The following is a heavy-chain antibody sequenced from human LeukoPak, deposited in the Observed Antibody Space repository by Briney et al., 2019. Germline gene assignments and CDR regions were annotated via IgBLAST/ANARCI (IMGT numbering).Heavy chain of an antibody. Sequence: SVKVSCKASGGTFSSYAISWVRQAPGQGLEWMGGIIPIFGTANYAQKFQGRVTITADKSTSTAYMELSSLRSEDTAVYYCARDQEAVAGTFDYWGQGTLVTVSS. CDR1: GGTFSSYA. V-gene: IGHV1-69*06. CDR2: IIPIFGTA. D-gene: IGHD6-19*01. J-gene: IGHJ4*02. CDR3: ARDQEAVAGTFDY.